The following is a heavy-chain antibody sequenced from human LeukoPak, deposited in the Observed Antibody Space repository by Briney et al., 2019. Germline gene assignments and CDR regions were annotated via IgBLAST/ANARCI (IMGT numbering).Heavy chain of an antibody. CDR1: GYTFIDYC. Sequence: ASMKVSCEASGYTFIDYCIHWVRQAPGQGLEWMGRINPNSGGTNYAQKFQGRVTMTSDTSISTAYMELSRLRSDDTAVYYCASEYNWNDPAYYYYMDVWGKGTTVTVSS. J-gene: IGHJ6*03. V-gene: IGHV1-2*06. CDR3: ASEYNWNDPAYYYYMDV. CDR2: INPNSGGT. D-gene: IGHD1-20*01.